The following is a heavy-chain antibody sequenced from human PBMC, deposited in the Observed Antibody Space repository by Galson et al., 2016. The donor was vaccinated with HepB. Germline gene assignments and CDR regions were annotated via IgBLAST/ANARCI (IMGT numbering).Heavy chain of an antibody. CDR1: GFTFSSYW. Sequence: SLRLSCAASGFTFSSYWMHWVRQVPGKGLVWVSRINRPGNRTNYADSVKGRFTISRDNAKNTLYLEMSSLRPEDTAAYYCARGGTLTYRNALDMWGQGTMVSVSS. V-gene: IGHV3-74*01. CDR2: INRPGNRT. CDR3: ARGGTLTYRNALDM. J-gene: IGHJ3*02. D-gene: IGHD3-16*01.